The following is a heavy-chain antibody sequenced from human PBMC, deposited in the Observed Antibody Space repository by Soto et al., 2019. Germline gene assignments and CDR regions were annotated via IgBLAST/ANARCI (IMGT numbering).Heavy chain of an antibody. D-gene: IGHD5-18*01. CDR2: ISGSGATK. Sequence: RLSCAASGFTFSSHSINWVRQAPGKGLEWVSYISGSGATKYYADSVKGRFTISRDNARNSLYLQMSSLSDEDTAVYYCARAIRGFSYVVDYWGQGTLATVSS. CDR3: ARAIRGFSYVVDY. V-gene: IGHV3-48*02. J-gene: IGHJ4*02. CDR1: GFTFSSHS.